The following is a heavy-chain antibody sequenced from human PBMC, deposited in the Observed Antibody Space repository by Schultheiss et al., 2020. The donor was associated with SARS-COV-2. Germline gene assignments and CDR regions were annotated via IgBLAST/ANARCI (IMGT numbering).Heavy chain of an antibody. CDR3: ARGRANYFDY. CDR2: IYYSGST. J-gene: IGHJ4*02. Sequence: SETLSLTCTVSGGSISSSSYYWGWIRQPPGKGLEWIGYIYYSGSTYYNPSLKSRVTISVDTSKNQFSLKLSSVTAEDTAVYYCARGRANYFDYWGQGTLVTVSS. CDR1: GGSISSSSYY. V-gene: IGHV4-31*03.